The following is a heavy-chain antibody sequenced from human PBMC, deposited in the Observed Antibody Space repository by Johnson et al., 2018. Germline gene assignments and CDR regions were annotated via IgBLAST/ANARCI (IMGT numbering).Heavy chain of an antibody. J-gene: IGHJ5*01. Sequence: VQLVQSGGGLVKPGGSLRLSCAASGFMFNDHYMDWVRQSPGKGLEWVGRSRNKANSYTTEYAAPVKGRFTLSRDDSKNSLYLQMKSLKTEDTAVYYCTRVLTGSYDSWGQGTLVTVSS. CDR1: GFMFNDHY. CDR3: TRVLTGSYDS. V-gene: IGHV3-72*01. CDR2: SRNKANSYTT. D-gene: IGHD1-26*01.